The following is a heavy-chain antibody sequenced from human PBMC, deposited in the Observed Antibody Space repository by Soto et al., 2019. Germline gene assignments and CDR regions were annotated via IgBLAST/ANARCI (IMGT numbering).Heavy chain of an antibody. CDR2: IYYSGST. Sequence: PSETLSLTCIVFDGTLRTTNDYGSWIRQPPGKGLEWIGSIYYSGSTYYNPSLKSRVTISVDTSKNQFSLKLSSVTAADTAVYYCARRGALYYYAYGAFDIWRQGTMVTVSS. J-gene: IGHJ3*02. D-gene: IGHD3-10*01. V-gene: IGHV4-39*01. CDR1: DGTLRTTNDY. CDR3: ARRGALYYYAYGAFDI.